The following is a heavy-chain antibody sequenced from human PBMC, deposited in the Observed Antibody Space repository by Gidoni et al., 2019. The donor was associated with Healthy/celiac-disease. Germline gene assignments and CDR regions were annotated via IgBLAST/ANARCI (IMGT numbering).Heavy chain of an antibody. D-gene: IGHD3-3*01. CDR3: ARGWVEWLFDT. Sequence: QVQLQESVPGLVKPSQTLSLTCPVPGGSISSGGYYWSWIRQHPGKGLEWIGYIYYSGSTYYNPSLKSRVTISVDTSKDQFSLKLSSVTAADTAVYYCARGWVEWLFDTWGQGTLVTVSS. CDR1: GGSISSGGYY. CDR2: IYYSGST. V-gene: IGHV4-31*03. J-gene: IGHJ4*02.